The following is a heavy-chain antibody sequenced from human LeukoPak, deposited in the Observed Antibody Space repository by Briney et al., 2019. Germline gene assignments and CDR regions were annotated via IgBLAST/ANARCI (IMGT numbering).Heavy chain of an antibody. D-gene: IGHD3-22*01. Sequence: GGSLRLSCAASGFTFSSYAMSWVRQAPGKGLEWVSAISGSGGSTYYADSVKGRFTISRGNSKNTLYLQMNSLRAEDTAVYYCARVGYYDSSGYDAFDIWGQGTMVTVSS. CDR1: GFTFSSYA. V-gene: IGHV3-23*01. J-gene: IGHJ3*02. CDR2: ISGSGGST. CDR3: ARVGYYDSSGYDAFDI.